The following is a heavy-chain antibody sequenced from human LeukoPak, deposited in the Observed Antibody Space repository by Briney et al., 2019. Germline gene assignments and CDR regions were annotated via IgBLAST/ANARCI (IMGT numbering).Heavy chain of an antibody. Sequence: SETLSLTCTVSGGSITSHYWSWIRQPPGKGLEWIGYIYYSGSTNYNPSLKSRVTMSVDTSKNQFSLKLSSVTAADTAVYYCARDGGDPYNAADYSCQGTLVTVSS. CDR1: GGSITSHY. V-gene: IGHV4-59*11. J-gene: IGHJ4*02. D-gene: IGHD5-24*01. CDR3: ARDGGDPYNAADY. CDR2: IYYSGST.